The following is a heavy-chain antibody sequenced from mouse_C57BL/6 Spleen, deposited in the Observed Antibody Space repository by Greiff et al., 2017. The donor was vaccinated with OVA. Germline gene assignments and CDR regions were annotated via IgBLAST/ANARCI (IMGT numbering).Heavy chain of an antibody. D-gene: IGHD3-3*01. CDR3: ASRGTAPGFAY. J-gene: IGHJ3*01. CDR2: ILPGSGST. V-gene: IGHV1-9*01. CDR1: GYTFTGYW. Sequence: LMEPGASVKLSCKATGYTFTGYWIEWVKQRPGHGLEWIGEILPGSGSTNYTEKFKGKATFTADTSSNTAYMQLSSLTTEDSAIYYCASRGTAPGFAYWGQGTLVTVSA.